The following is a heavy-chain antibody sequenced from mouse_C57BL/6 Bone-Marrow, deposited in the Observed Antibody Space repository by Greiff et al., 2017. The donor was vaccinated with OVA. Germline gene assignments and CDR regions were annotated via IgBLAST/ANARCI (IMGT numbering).Heavy chain of an antibody. CDR3: ARRDGNYVAY. Sequence: EVKVVESGGDLVKPGGSLKLSCAASGFTFSSYGMSWVRQTPDKRLEWVATISSGGSYTYYPDSVKGRFTISRDNAKNTLYLQISSLKSEDTAMYYCARRDGNYVAYWGQGTLVTVSA. V-gene: IGHV5-6*02. CDR2: ISSGGSYT. D-gene: IGHD2-1*01. J-gene: IGHJ3*01. CDR1: GFTFSSYG.